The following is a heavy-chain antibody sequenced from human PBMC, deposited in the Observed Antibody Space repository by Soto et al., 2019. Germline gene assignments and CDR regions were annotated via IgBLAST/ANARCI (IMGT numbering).Heavy chain of an antibody. J-gene: IGHJ4*02. CDR2: IYYYGNT. V-gene: IGHV4-59*11. CDR3: TRANWYSEY. D-gene: IGHD7-27*01. CDR1: GGSISNHY. Sequence: QVQLQESGPGLVKPSVTLSLTCSVSGGSISNHYWSWIRQPPGKGLEWIGYIYYYGNTNYNPSLKSRVAMSVDTSRNQISLKLTTVTAADPAVYYCTRANWYSEYWGQGTLVTVS.